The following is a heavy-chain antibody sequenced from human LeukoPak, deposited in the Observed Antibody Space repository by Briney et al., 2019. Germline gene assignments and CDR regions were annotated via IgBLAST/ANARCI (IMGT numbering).Heavy chain of an antibody. CDR2: ISWNSGSI. CDR3: AKGSDYGDYSPFDY. V-gene: IGHV3-9*03. D-gene: IGHD4-17*01. CDR1: GFTFDDYA. Sequence: GGSLRLSCAASGFTFDDYAMHWVRQAPGKGLEWVSGISWNSGSIGYADSVKGRFTISRDNAKNSLYLQMNSLRAEDMALYYCAKGSDYGDYSPFDYWGQGTLVTVSS. J-gene: IGHJ4*02.